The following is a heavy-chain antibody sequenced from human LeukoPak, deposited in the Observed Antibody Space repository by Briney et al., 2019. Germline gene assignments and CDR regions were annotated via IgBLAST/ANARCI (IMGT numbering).Heavy chain of an antibody. V-gene: IGHV1-8*01. CDR3: ARGRYSSGWPKSWFVP. J-gene: IGHJ5*02. CDR1: GYTFTSYD. Sequence: ASVKVSCKASGYTFTSYDINWVRQATGQGLEGMGWMNPNSGNIGYAQKFQGRVTMTRNTSISTAYMELSSLRSEDTAVYYCARGRYSSGWPKSWFVPWREATLVSVCS. D-gene: IGHD6-19*01. CDR2: MNPNSGNI.